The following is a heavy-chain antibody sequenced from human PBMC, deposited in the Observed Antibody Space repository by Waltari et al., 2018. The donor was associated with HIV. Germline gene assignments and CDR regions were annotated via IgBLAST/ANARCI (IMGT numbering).Heavy chain of an antibody. V-gene: IGHV1-69*01. CDR1: GDTFRTYT. D-gene: IGHD4-17*01. CDR3: ARNGDYAPAY. CDR2: ITPIFKTT. J-gene: IGHJ4*02. Sequence: QVQLVQSGAEVKKPGSSVKVSCRASGDTFRTYTISWVRQAPGQGREWMGGITPIFKTTKYAQKFQGRVTLTADESTRTTYMELTSLGSDDTAMYYCARNGDYAPAYWGQGTLVTVSS.